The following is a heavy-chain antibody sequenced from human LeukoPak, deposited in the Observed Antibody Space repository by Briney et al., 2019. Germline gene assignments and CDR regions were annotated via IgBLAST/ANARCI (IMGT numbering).Heavy chain of an antibody. J-gene: IGHJ4*02. D-gene: IGHD3-9*01. CDR2: IGIAGRNT. CDR1: GFPFIGYS. CDR3: GRGSDFDLLFSDY. Sequence: GGSLRLSCTASGFPFIGYSLNWVRQVPGKGLEWISYIGIAGRNTYYADSVRGRFTISADKAKNSHYLQMTSLTAEDTAVYYGGRGSDFDLLFSDYWGQGTLVTVSS. V-gene: IGHV3-21*05.